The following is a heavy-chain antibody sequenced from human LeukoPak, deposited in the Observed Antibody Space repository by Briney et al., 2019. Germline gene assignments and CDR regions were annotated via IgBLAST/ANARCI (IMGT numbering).Heavy chain of an antibody. V-gene: IGHV1-18*01. J-gene: IGHJ4*02. CDR1: GYIFTNYG. CDR3: ARDMATVQHQD. Sequence: GASVKVSCKASGYIFTNYGISWVRQAPGQGLEWMGWISAYGGNTNYVQKFQDRVTMTTDTSTSTACMELRSLRSDDTAVYFCARDMATVQHQDWGQGTLVTVSS. CDR2: ISAYGGNT. D-gene: IGHD4-17*01.